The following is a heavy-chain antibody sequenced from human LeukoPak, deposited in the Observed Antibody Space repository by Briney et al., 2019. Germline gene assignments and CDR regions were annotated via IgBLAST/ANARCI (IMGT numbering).Heavy chain of an antibody. Sequence: ASVKVSCKASGYTFTSYGISWVRQAPGQGLEWMGWISAYNGNTIYAQKLQGRVTMTTDTSTSTAYMELRSLRSDDTAVYYCARAGGYCSSTSCYAGGSDAFDIWGQGTMVTVSS. CDR3: ARAGGYCSSTSCYAGGSDAFDI. CDR1: GYTFTSYG. D-gene: IGHD2-2*01. J-gene: IGHJ3*02. V-gene: IGHV1-18*01. CDR2: ISAYNGNT.